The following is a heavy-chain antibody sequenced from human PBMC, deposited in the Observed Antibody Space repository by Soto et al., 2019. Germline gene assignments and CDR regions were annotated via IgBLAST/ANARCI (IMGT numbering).Heavy chain of an antibody. CDR3: ARLGEYYDILTGGGAGMDV. V-gene: IGHV4-61*01. D-gene: IGHD3-9*01. CDR1: GGSVSSGSYY. CDR2: IYYSGST. Sequence: AETLSLTCTVSGGSVSSGSYYWSWIRQPPGKGLEWIGYIYYSGSTNYSPSFQGHVTISADKSISTAYLQWSSLKASDTAMYYCARLGEYYDILTGGGAGMDVWGQGTTVTV. J-gene: IGHJ6*02.